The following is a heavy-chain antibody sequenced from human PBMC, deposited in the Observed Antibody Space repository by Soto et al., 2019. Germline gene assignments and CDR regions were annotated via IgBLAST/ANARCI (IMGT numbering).Heavy chain of an antibody. CDR3: AREAHLAARPECYFDL. Sequence: GGSLRLSCAASGFTFSSYEMDWVRQAPGKGLEWVSYISSSGSTIYYADSVKGRFTISRDNAKNSLYLQMNSLRAEDTAVYYCAREAHLAARPECYFDLWGGGTLVTVSS. CDR1: GFTFSSYE. CDR2: ISSSGSTI. V-gene: IGHV3-48*03. J-gene: IGHJ2*01. D-gene: IGHD6-6*01.